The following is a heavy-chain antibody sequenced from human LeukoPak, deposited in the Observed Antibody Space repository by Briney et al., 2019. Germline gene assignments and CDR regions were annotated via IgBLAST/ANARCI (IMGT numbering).Heavy chain of an antibody. J-gene: IGHJ3*02. Sequence: GGSLRLSCTASGFTFGDYAMSWVRQAPGKGLEWVAVISYDGSNKYYADSVKGRFTISRDNSKNTLYLQMNSLRAEDTAVYYCAREGYDAFDIWGQGTMVTVSS. CDR1: GFTFGDYA. V-gene: IGHV3-30-3*01. D-gene: IGHD5-12*01. CDR3: AREGYDAFDI. CDR2: ISYDGSNK.